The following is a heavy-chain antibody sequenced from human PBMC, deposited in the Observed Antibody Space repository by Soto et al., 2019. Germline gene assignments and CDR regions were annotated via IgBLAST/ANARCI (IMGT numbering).Heavy chain of an antibody. CDR1: GYTFTYYT. D-gene: IGHD3-22*01. J-gene: IGHJ4*02. CDR3: TRDYYDSSGYYPKFDY. V-gene: IGHV1-3*01. CDR2: INAGDGNT. Sequence: ASVKVSCNASGYTFTYYTVHWVRQAPGQRLEWMGWINAGDGNTKYSPNFQGRVTITKDTSASTVYMELSSLRSEDTAAYFCTRDYYDSSGYYPKFDYWGQGTLVTVSS.